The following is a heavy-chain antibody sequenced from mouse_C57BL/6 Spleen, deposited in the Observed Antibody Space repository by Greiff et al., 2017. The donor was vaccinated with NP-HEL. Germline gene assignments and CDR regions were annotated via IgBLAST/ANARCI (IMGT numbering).Heavy chain of an antibody. CDR1: GFTFSSYA. V-gene: IGHV5-4*03. CDR3: ARSAYYNNYYAMDY. Sequence: EVNVVESGGGLVKPGGSLKLSCAASGFTFSSYAMSWVRPTPYKRLEWVATISDGGSYTYYPANVKGRFTISRDNAKNTLYLQMSHLKSEDTAMYYSARSAYYNNYYAMDYWGQGTSVTVSS. D-gene: IGHD2-5*01. CDR2: ISDGGSYT. J-gene: IGHJ4*01.